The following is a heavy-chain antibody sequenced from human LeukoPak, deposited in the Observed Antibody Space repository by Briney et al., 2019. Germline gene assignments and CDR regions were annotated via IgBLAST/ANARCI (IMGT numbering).Heavy chain of an antibody. CDR2: IYTSGST. CDR3: AREGYDFWSGYHVSHYFDY. J-gene: IGHJ4*02. CDR1: GGSISSGSYY. D-gene: IGHD3-3*01. V-gene: IGHV4-61*02. Sequence: SETLSLTCTVSGGSISSGSYYWSWIRQPAGKGLEWIGRIYTSGSTNYNPSLKSRVTISVDTSKNQFSLKLSSVTAADTAVYYCAREGYDFWSGYHVSHYFDYWGQGTLVTVSS.